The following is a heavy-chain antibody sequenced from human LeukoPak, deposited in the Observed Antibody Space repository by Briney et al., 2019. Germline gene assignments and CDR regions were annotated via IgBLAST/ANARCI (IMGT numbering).Heavy chain of an antibody. Sequence: PGGSLRLSCAASGFTFSSYWMHWVRQAPGKGLVWVSRINTDGSSTSYADSVKGRFTISRDNAKNTLYLQMNSLRVEDTAVYYCATTVLIDSSGWYGGAFDIWGQGTMVTVSS. D-gene: IGHD6-19*01. CDR3: ATTVLIDSSGWYGGAFDI. V-gene: IGHV3-74*01. CDR2: INTDGSST. CDR1: GFTFSSYW. J-gene: IGHJ3*02.